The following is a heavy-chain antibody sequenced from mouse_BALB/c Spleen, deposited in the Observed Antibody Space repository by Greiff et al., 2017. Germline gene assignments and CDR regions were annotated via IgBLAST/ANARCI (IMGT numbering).Heavy chain of an antibody. D-gene: IGHD1-1*01. V-gene: IGHV3-6*02. CDR3: AAYGSSYDYAMDY. CDR1: GYSITSGYY. J-gene: IGHJ4*01. CDR2: ISYDGSN. Sequence: DVKLVESGPGLVKPSQSLSLTCSVTGYSITSGYYWNWIRQFPGNKLEWMGYISYDGSNNYNPSLKNRISITRDTSKNQFFLKLNSVTTEDTATYYCAAYGSSYDYAMDYWGQGTSVTVSS.